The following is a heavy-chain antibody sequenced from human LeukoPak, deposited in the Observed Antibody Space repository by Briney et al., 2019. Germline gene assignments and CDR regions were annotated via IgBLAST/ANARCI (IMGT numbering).Heavy chain of an antibody. CDR3: VRGIRIFDY. V-gene: IGHV3-23*01. J-gene: IGHJ4*02. CDR1: GFTFSSYW. D-gene: IGHD3-10*01. Sequence: GGSLRLSCAASGFTFSSYWMSWVRQAPGKGLEWVSAISGSGGSTYYADSVRGRFTISRDNSKNTLYLQMNSLKAEDTAIYYCVRGIRIFDYWGQGTLVTVSS. CDR2: ISGSGGST.